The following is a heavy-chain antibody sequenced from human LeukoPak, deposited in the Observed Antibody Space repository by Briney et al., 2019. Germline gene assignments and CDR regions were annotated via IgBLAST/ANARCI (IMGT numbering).Heavy chain of an antibody. CDR3: AKGRLRYFDRFDY. D-gene: IGHD3-9*01. Sequence: PGGSLRLSCAASGFTFSSYAMSWVRQAPGKGLEWVSAISGSGGSTYYADSVKGRFTISRDNSKNTLYLQMNSLRAEDTAAYYCAKGRLRYFDRFDYWGQGTLVTVSS. CDR1: GFTFSSYA. CDR2: ISGSGGST. V-gene: IGHV3-23*01. J-gene: IGHJ4*02.